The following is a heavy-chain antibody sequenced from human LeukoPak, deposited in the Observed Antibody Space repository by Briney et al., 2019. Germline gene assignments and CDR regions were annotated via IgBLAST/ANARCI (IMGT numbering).Heavy chain of an antibody. V-gene: IGHV3-23*01. J-gene: IGHJ6*03. Sequence: PGGSLRLSCAASGFTFSSYAMSWVRQAPGKGLEWVSAISGSGGSTYYADSVKGRFTISRDNAKNSLYLQMNSLRAEDTAVYYCARDVDTAMVDYMDVWGKGTTVTVSS. D-gene: IGHD5-18*01. CDR2: ISGSGGST. CDR1: GFTFSSYA. CDR3: ARDVDTAMVDYMDV.